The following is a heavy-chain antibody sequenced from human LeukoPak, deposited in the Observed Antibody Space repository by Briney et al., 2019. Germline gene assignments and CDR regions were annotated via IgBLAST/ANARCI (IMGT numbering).Heavy chain of an antibody. CDR1: GFTFSSYE. J-gene: IGHJ4*02. V-gene: IGHV3-48*03. CDR2: ISSSGSTI. D-gene: IGHD6-19*01. Sequence: GGSLRLSCAASGFTFSSYEMNWVRQAPGKGLEWVSYISSSGSTIYYADSVKGRFTISRDNAKNSLYLQMNSLRAEDTAVYYCARDRPVAGHDYDYWGQGTLVTVSS. CDR3: ARDRPVAGHDYDY.